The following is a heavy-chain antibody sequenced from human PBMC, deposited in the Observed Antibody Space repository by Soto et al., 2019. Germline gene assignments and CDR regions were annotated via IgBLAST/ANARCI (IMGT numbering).Heavy chain of an antibody. CDR3: VHGTLGSYGHVYFDY. D-gene: IGHD5-18*01. V-gene: IGHV2-5*02. CDR1: GFSGSSNGAR. CDR2: IYWDDDK. Sequence: QITLKESGPPLVKPTQTLTLTCSLSGFSGSSNGARVGWIRQPPGKALEWLALIYWDDDKKYNPTLKSRLTITKDTSENQVVLTVTDVDPADTATYYCVHGTLGSYGHVYFDYGGQGALVTVSS. J-gene: IGHJ4*02.